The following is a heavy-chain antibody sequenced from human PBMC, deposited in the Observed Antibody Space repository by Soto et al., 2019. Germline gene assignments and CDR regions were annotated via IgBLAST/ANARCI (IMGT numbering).Heavy chain of an antibody. CDR2: IWYDGSNK. CDR1: GFTFSSYG. J-gene: IGHJ6*02. Sequence: GGSLRLSCAASGFTFSSYGMHWVRQAPGKGLEWVAVIWYDGSNKYYADSVKGRFTISRDNSKNTLYLQMNSLRDEDTAVYYCARENTYYYDSSGRMDVRGQGTTVTVSS. CDR3: ARENTYYYDSSGRMDV. D-gene: IGHD3-22*01. V-gene: IGHV3-33*01.